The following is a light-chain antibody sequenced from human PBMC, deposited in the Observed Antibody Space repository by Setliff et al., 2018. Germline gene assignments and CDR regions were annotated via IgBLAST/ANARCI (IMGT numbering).Light chain of an antibody. Sequence: QSALTQPPSASGSPGQSVTISCTGTSRDVGGYNYVSWYQQHPGKAPKLLIYEVTKRPSGVPDRFSGSKSGNTASLTVSGLQAEDEADYYCSSYISSSTFVFGTGTKVTVL. CDR2: EVT. J-gene: IGLJ1*01. CDR1: SRDVGGYNY. V-gene: IGLV2-8*01. CDR3: SSYISSSTFV.